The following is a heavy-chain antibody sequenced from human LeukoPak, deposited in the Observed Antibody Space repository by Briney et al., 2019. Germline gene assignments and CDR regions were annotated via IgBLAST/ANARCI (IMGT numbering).Heavy chain of an antibody. D-gene: IGHD6-6*01. V-gene: IGHV3-13*01. Sequence: RGSLRLSCAASGFTFSSYDMHWVRQATGKGLEWVSAIGTAGDTYYPGSVKGRFTISRENAKNSLYLQMNSLRAGDTAVYYCAREMSSSGGSWFDPWGQGTLVTVSS. CDR1: GFTFSSYD. CDR3: AREMSSSGGSWFDP. CDR2: IGTAGDT. J-gene: IGHJ5*02.